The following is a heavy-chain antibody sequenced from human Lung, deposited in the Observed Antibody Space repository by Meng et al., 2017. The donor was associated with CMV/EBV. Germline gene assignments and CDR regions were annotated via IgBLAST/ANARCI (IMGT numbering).Heavy chain of an antibody. CDR1: GFTFSSYA. J-gene: IGHJ3*02. Sequence: GGSXRLXCAASGFTFSSYAMHWVRQAPGKGLEWVAVISYDGSNKYYADSVKGRFTISRDNSKNTLYLQMNSLRAEDTAVYYCARGEHRIAVAGSAFDIWGQGXMVTVS. CDR2: ISYDGSNK. CDR3: ARGEHRIAVAGSAFDI. V-gene: IGHV3-30-3*01. D-gene: IGHD6-19*01.